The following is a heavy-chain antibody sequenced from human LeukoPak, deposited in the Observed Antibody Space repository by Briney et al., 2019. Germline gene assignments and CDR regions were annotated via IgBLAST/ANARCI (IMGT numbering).Heavy chain of an antibody. D-gene: IGHD3-10*01. Sequence: SETLSLTCAVYGGSFSGYYWSWIRQPPGKGLEWIGEINRSGSTNYNPSLKSRVTISVDTSKNQFSLKLSSVTAADTAVYYCARPHYGSGKFDYWGQGTLVTVSS. V-gene: IGHV4-34*01. J-gene: IGHJ4*02. CDR2: INRSGST. CDR1: GGSFSGYY. CDR3: ARPHYGSGKFDY.